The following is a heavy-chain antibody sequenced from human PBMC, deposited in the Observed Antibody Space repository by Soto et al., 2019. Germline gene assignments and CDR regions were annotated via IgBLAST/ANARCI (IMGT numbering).Heavy chain of an antibody. V-gene: IGHV3-74*01. Sequence: GGSLRRSCAASGFTCTDYWMHWVRQVPGEGLVWVSRVKYDVSSTNYADSVKGRFTISRDNAKNTLYLQMNSLRNQDTAVYFCARGERAYSYMDVWGKGTRVTLS. CDR2: VKYDVSST. CDR3: ARGERAYSYMDV. D-gene: IGHD6-25*01. J-gene: IGHJ6*03. CDR1: GFTCTDYW.